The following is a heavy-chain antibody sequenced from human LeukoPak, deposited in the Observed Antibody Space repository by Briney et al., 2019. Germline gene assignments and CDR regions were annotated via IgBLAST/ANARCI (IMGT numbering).Heavy chain of an antibody. CDR3: ARDQEYFDWLRGLDY. J-gene: IGHJ4*02. D-gene: IGHD3-9*01. CDR2: ISSSGSTI. V-gene: IGHV3-48*03. Sequence: GGSLRLSCAASGFTFISYEMNWVRQAPGKGLEWVSYISSSGSTIYYADSVKGRFTISIDNAKNSLYLQMNSLRAEDTAVYYCARDQEYFDWLRGLDYSGQGTLVTVSS. CDR1: GFTFISYE.